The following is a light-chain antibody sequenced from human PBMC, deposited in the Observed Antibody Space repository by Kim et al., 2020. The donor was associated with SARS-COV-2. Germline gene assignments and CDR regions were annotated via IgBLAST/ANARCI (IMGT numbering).Light chain of an antibody. CDR3: QQRKYWPIT. V-gene: IGKV3-11*01. CDR1: QNADRY. J-gene: IGKJ5*01. Sequence: EIVLTQSPATLSLSPGERATLSCRASQNADRYLAWYQQKPGQAPTLLIYDASTRATGIPARFSGSGSGTDYTLTISSLEPEDFAVYFCQQRKYWPITFGQGTRLEIK. CDR2: DAS.